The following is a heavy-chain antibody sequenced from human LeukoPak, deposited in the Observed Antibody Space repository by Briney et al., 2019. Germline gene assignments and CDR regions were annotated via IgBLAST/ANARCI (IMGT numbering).Heavy chain of an antibody. J-gene: IGHJ5*02. CDR2: ISSDGDST. V-gene: IGHV3-64D*09. CDR3: VRSAASAGPNCFDP. D-gene: IGHD6-13*01. Sequence: PGGSLRLSCLASGFTFSTYTMLCVRQAPGKGLEYVSAISSDGDSTYNADSVKGRFTISRDNSKNTLYLQMSSLRTEDTAVYYCVRSAASAGPNCFDPWGQGTLVTVSS. CDR1: GFTFSTYT.